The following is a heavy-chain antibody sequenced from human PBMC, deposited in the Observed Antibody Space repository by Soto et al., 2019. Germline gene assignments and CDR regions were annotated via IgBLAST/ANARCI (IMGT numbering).Heavy chain of an antibody. Sequence: ASVKVSCKASGYTFTGYYMHWVRQAPGQGLEWMGWINPNSGGTNYAQKFQGWVTMTRDTSISTAYMELSRLRSDDTAVYYCARESPTMVRGVITNYYYYMDVWGKGTTVTVSS. CDR2: INPNSGGT. CDR1: GYTFTGYY. J-gene: IGHJ6*03. V-gene: IGHV1-2*04. CDR3: ARESPTMVRGVITNYYYYMDV. D-gene: IGHD3-10*01.